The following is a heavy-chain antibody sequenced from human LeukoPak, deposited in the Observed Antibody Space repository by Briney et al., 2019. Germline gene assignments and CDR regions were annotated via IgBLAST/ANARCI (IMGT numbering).Heavy chain of an antibody. CDR1: GFTFSSYS. J-gene: IGHJ3*02. D-gene: IGHD2-15*01. V-gene: IGHV3-21*04. CDR2: ISSSSSYI. Sequence: PGGSLRLSCAASGFTFSSYSMNWVHQTPGKGLEWVSSISSSSSYIYYADSVKGRFTISRDNAKNSLYLQMNSLRAEDTAVYYCAKEDTEAFDIWGQGTMVTVS. CDR3: AKEDTEAFDI.